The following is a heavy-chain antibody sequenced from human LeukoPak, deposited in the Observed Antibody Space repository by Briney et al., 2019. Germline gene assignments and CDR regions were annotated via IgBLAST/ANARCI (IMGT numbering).Heavy chain of an antibody. CDR1: GGSISSGGYS. Sequence: SETLSLTCAVSGGSISSGGYSWSWIRQPPGKGLEWIGYIYHSGSTYYNPSLKSRVTISVDRSKNQFSLKLSSVTAADTAVYYCARDNGYSSSWYWFDPWGQGTLVTVSS. CDR2: IYHSGST. D-gene: IGHD6-13*01. CDR3: ARDNGYSSSWYWFDP. J-gene: IGHJ5*02. V-gene: IGHV4-30-2*01.